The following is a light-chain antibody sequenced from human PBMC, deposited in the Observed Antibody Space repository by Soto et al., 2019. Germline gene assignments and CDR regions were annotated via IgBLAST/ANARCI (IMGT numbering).Light chain of an antibody. CDR3: SSYAGSNYWV. V-gene: IGLV2-8*01. Sequence: QSVLTQPLSASGSPGQSVTISCIGTSSDVGGYNYVSWYQLHPGKAPKLMISEVNKRPSGVPDRFSGSKSGNTASLTVSGLQAEDEADYYCSSYAGSNYWVFGGGTQLTVL. CDR2: EVN. CDR1: SSDVGGYNY. J-gene: IGLJ7*01.